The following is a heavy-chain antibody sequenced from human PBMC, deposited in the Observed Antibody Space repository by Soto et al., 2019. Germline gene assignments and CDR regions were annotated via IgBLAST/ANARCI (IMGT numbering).Heavy chain of an antibody. CDR3: ARVLELPPQYYYYGMDV. D-gene: IGHD1-7*01. Sequence: GGSLRLSXAASGFTFSSYGMHWVRQAPGKGLEWVAVIWYDGSNKYYADSVKGRFTISRDNSKNTLYLQMNSLRAEDTAVYYCARVLELPPQYYYYGMDVWGQGTTVTVSS. CDR1: GFTFSSYG. V-gene: IGHV3-33*01. J-gene: IGHJ6*02. CDR2: IWYDGSNK.